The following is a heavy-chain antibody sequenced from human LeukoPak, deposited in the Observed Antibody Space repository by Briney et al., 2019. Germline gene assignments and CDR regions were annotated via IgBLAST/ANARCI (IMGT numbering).Heavy chain of an antibody. V-gene: IGHV4-31*03. D-gene: IGHD6-19*01. J-gene: IGHJ4*02. CDR1: GGSISSGGYY. Sequence: PSQTLPLTCTVSGGSISSGGYYWSWIRQHPGKGPEWIGYIYHSGRAYYNPSLKSRVSISVDTSRNQFSLNLSSVTAADTAVYYCARAEGLSSQSSYFFDYWGQGALVTVSS. CDR3: ARAEGLSSQSSYFFDY. CDR2: IYHSGRA.